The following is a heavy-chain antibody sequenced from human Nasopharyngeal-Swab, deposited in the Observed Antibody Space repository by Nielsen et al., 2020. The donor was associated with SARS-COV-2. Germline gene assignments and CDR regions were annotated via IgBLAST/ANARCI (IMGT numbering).Heavy chain of an antibody. CDR3: AVILYESSGYWVDY. CDR2: IYHTGTT. V-gene: IGHV4-59*01. J-gene: IGHJ4*02. D-gene: IGHD3-22*01. Sequence: WIRQPPGKGLEWIGYIYHTGTTNYNPSLKSRVIISIDTFKNQFSVKLSSVTAADTAVYYCAVILYESSGYWVDYWGQGTLVTVSS.